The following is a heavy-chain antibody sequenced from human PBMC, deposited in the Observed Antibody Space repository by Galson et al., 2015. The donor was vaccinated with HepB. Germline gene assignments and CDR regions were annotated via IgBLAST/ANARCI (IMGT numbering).Heavy chain of an antibody. CDR2: ISSSGSTI. Sequence: SLRLSCAASGFTFSSYEMNWVRQAPGKGLEWVSYISSSGSTIYYADSVKGRFTISRDNAKNSLYLQMNSLRAEDTAVYYCARGRVGGYRSLGYWGQGTLVTVSS. CDR3: ARGRVGGYRSLGY. D-gene: IGHD5-18*01. J-gene: IGHJ4*02. V-gene: IGHV3-48*03. CDR1: GFTFSSYE.